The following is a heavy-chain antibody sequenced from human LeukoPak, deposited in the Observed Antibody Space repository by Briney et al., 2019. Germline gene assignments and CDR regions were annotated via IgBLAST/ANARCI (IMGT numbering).Heavy chain of an antibody. D-gene: IGHD3-10*01. CDR3: AKLLWFGEGRADY. CDR1: GFTFSNYA. V-gene: IGHV3-23*01. J-gene: IGHJ4*02. CDR2: ISGSGVST. Sequence: PGGSLRLSCAASGFTFSNYAMSWVRQAPGKGLEWVSGISGSGVSTYYADYVKGRLTISRDNSKNTLYLQMNSLRAEDTAIYYCAKLLWFGEGRADYWGQGTLVTVSS.